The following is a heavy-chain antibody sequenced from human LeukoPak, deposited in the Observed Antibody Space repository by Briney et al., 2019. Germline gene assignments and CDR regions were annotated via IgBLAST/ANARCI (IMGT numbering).Heavy chain of an antibody. D-gene: IGHD3-3*01. CDR3: ARDSSDFWSRTMDV. V-gene: IGHV3-21*01. CDR1: GFNLKTYT. CDR2: ITSGSDLI. J-gene: IGHJ6*03. Sequence: GGSLRLSCAASGFNLKTYTINWVRQAPGKGLEWVSSITSGSDLIYYADSVKGRFTISRDSANDSLYLQMSSLRAEDTAIYYCARDSSDFWSRTMDVWGKGTTVTVSS.